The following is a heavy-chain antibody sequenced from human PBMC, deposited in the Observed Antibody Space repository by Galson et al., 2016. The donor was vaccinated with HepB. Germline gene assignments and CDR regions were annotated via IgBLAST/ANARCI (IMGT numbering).Heavy chain of an antibody. CDR1: GFTSSSFA. CDR3: ARAGYFSPTICQFYYYGVDV. CDR2: ISASGTAT. J-gene: IGHJ6*02. D-gene: IGHD3-22*01. Sequence: SLRLSCAASGFTSSSFAMNWIRQAPGKGLEWVSHISASGTATYNADSVKGRFTISRDNAQNSLYLQMDGLRAEDTAVYFCARAGYFSPTICQFYYYGVDVWGQGTTVTVSS. V-gene: IGHV3-11*01.